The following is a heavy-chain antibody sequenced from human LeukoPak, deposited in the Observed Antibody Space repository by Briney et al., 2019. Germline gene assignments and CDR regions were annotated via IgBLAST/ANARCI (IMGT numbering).Heavy chain of an antibody. CDR3: ARGPGYSSSWYAEYFQH. J-gene: IGHJ1*01. CDR2: INPNSGGT. V-gene: IGHV1-2*02. D-gene: IGHD6-13*01. Sequence: ASVKVSCKASGYTFTGYYMHWVRQAPGQGLEWMGWINPNSGGTNYAQKFQGRVTMTRDMSTSTVYMELSSLRSEDTAVYYCARGPGYSSSWYAEYFQHWGQGTLVTVSS. CDR1: GYTFTGYY.